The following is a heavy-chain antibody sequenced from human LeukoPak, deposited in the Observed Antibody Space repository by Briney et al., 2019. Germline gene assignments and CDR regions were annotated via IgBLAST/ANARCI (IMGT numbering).Heavy chain of an antibody. CDR1: GFTFNTYA. V-gene: IGHV3-23*01. J-gene: IGHJ4*02. D-gene: IGHD3-9*01. Sequence: GGSLRLSCAASGFTFNTYAMSWARQAPGKGLEWVSTISGNGDSTFHADSVKGRFSISRDNSKNTLYLQMNTLRAEDTAIYYCARDPGYAIYYFDYWGQGTLVTVSS. CDR3: ARDPGYAIYYFDY. CDR2: ISGNGDST.